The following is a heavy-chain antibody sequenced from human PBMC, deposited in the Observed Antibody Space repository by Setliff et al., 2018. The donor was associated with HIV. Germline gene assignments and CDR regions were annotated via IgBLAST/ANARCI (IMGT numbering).Heavy chain of an antibody. Sequence: SETLSLTCDVYGGSFRGYYWSWIRQSPGKGLEWIAEINDSGTTTSNPSHKSRVTISLDTPKNQFSLKLNSVTAADTAVYYCARSTGTRFGGALTQLWPQRGAFDIWGQGTKVTVSS. D-gene: IGHD5-18*01. CDR3: ARSTGTRFGGALTQLWPQRGAFDI. CDR1: GGSFRGYY. J-gene: IGHJ3*02. CDR2: INDSGTT. V-gene: IGHV4-34*01.